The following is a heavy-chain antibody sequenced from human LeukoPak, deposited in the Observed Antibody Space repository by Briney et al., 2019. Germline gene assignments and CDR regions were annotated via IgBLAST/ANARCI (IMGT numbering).Heavy chain of an antibody. J-gene: IGHJ4*02. D-gene: IGHD6-19*01. Sequence: RGSLRLSCAASGFTFSSYAMSWVRQAPGKGLQWISAISGSGGSTYYVDSVKGRFTISRDNSKNTLYLQMNSLRAEDTAIYYCAKDLLAGSGWYFDYWGQGTLVTVSS. V-gene: IGHV3-23*01. CDR3: AKDLLAGSGWYFDY. CDR1: GFTFSSYA. CDR2: ISGSGGST.